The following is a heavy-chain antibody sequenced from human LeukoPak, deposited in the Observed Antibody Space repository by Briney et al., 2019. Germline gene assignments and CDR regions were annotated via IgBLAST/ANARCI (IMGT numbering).Heavy chain of an antibody. CDR1: GFTFSSYW. CDR2: INSDGSST. Sequence: PGGSLRLSCAASGFTFSSYWMHWVRQAPGKGLVWVSRINSDGSSTSYADSVKGRFTISRDNSKNTLYLQMNSLRAEDTAVYYCAKELPTYYYDSSGYSYYFDYWGQGTLVTVSS. V-gene: IGHV3-74*01. D-gene: IGHD3-22*01. CDR3: AKELPTYYYDSSGYSYYFDY. J-gene: IGHJ4*02.